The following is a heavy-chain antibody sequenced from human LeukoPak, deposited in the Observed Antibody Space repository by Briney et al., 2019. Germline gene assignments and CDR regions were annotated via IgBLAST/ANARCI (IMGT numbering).Heavy chain of an antibody. V-gene: IGHV4-59*08. D-gene: IGHD1-14*01. CDR2: IYYSGST. CDR1: GGSISSYY. Sequence: PSETLSLTCTVSGGSISSYYWSWIRQPPGKGLEWIGYIYYSGSTNCNPSLKSRVTISVDTSKNQFSLKLSSVTAADTAVYYCARRGNPSGYGMDVWGQGTTVTVSS. J-gene: IGHJ6*02. CDR3: ARRGNPSGYGMDV.